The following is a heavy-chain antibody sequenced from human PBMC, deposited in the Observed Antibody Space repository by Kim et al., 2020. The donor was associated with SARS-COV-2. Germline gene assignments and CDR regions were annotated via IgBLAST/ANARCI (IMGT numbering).Heavy chain of an antibody. V-gene: IGHV4-38-2*02. D-gene: IGHD1-26*01. CDR2: IYHSGST. J-gene: IGHJ4*02. CDR1: GYSISSGYY. CDR3: ARELRIVGAGY. Sequence: SETLSLTCTVSGYSISSGYYWGWIRQPPGKGLEWIGSIYHSGSTYYNPSLKSRVTISVDTSKNQFSLKLSSVTAADTAVYYCARELRIVGAGYWGQGTLVTVSS.